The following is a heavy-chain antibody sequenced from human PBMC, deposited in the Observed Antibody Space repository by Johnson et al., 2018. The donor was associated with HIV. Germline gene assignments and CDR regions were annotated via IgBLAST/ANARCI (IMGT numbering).Heavy chain of an antibody. CDR1: RFTFSDYY. V-gene: IGHV3-11*04. D-gene: IGHD3-9*01. CDR2: ISSSGSTI. Sequence: QVQLVESGGGVVQPGRSLRLSCAASRFTFSDYYMSWIRQTPGKGLEWVSYISSSGSTIYYADSVKGRFTLSRDNAKNSLYLQVNSLRAEDTAVYYCAKPVLRYFDGSHAFDIWGQGTMVTVSS. J-gene: IGHJ3*02. CDR3: AKPVLRYFDGSHAFDI.